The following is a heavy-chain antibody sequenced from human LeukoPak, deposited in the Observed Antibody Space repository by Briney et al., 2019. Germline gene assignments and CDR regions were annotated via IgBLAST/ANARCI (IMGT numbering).Heavy chain of an antibody. CDR2: ISPSSSSV. V-gene: IGHV3-21*04. Sequence: GGSLRLSCAASGFTFSTYSLNWVRQAPGKGLEWVSSISPSSSSVYYADSMKGRFTISRDDAKNLLYLQMNSLRAEDTAVYYCAKAYYGSGSSLLFDYWGQGTLVTVSS. J-gene: IGHJ4*02. CDR3: AKAYYGSGSSLLFDY. D-gene: IGHD3-10*01. CDR1: GFTFSTYS.